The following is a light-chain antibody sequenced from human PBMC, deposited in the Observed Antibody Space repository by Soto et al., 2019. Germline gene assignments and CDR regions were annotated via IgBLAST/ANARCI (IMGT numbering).Light chain of an antibody. Sequence: QTVVTQEPSFSVSPGGTVTLTCGLSSGSVSASYGPSWYQQTPGQAPRRLIYSAYTRSSGVPDRFSGSILGNKAALTIMGAQADDESDYYCVLYLGSGIWVFGGGTKLTVL. CDR3: VLYLGSGIWV. V-gene: IGLV8-61*01. CDR2: SAY. CDR1: SGSVSASYG. J-gene: IGLJ3*02.